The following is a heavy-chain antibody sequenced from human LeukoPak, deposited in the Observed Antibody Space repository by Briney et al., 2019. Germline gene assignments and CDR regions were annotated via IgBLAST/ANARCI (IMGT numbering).Heavy chain of an antibody. Sequence: ASVKVSCKASGYTFTSYGISWVRQAPGQGREWMGWISAYNGNTNYAQKLQGRVTMTTDTSTSTAYMELRSLRSDDTAVYYCAVTDYGDYVPLDAFDIWGQGTMVTVSS. CDR2: ISAYNGNT. J-gene: IGHJ3*02. V-gene: IGHV1-18*01. D-gene: IGHD4-17*01. CDR1: GYTFTSYG. CDR3: AVTDYGDYVPLDAFDI.